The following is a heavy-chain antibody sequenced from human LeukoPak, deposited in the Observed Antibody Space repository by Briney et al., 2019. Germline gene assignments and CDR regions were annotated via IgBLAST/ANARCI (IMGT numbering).Heavy chain of an antibody. CDR1: GGSISSSSYY. V-gene: IGHV4-39*01. Sequence: SETLSLTCTVSGGSISSSSYYWGWIRQPPGKGLEWIGSIYYSGSTYYNPSLKSRVTISVDTSKNQFSLKLSSVTAADTAVYYCARHLGYSPGSAFDIWGQGTMVTVSS. J-gene: IGHJ3*02. CDR2: IYYSGST. CDR3: ARHLGYSPGSAFDI. D-gene: IGHD5-18*01.